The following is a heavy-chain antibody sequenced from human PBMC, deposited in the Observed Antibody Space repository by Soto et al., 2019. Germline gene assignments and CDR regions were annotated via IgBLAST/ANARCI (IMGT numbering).Heavy chain of an antibody. Sequence: GESLKISCNGSWYSFTNYGIGLVLEVPGKGLEWMWVIYPADSDTIYSPSFQGQVTFSADNSISTAYLQWTSLKASATAIYYCARRDRVAMAGYDGFNIWGQGTMVTVSS. D-gene: IGHD6-19*01. CDR3: ARRDRVAMAGYDGFNI. CDR1: WYSFTNYG. J-gene: IGHJ3*02. CDR2: IYPADSDT. V-gene: IGHV5-51*01.